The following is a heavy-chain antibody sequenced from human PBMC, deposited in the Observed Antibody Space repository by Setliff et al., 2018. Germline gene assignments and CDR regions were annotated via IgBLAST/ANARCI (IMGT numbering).Heavy chain of an antibody. J-gene: IGHJ4*02. Sequence: PSETLSLTCTVSGDSISSRRSYWGWFRQPAGKGLEWIGQIYTSWSTNYNPSLKSRVTLSLDTSKNQFSLELSSATAADTAMYYCARENGYCSGGACYFMFDYWGQGTLVTVSS. D-gene: IGHD2-15*01. V-gene: IGHV4-61*09. CDR3: ARENGYCSGGACYFMFDY. CDR2: IYTSWST. CDR1: GDSISSRRSY.